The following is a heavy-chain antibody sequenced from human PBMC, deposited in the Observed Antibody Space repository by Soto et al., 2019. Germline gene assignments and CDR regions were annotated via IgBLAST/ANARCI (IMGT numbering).Heavy chain of an antibody. CDR2: ISYDGSNK. CDR3: AKDWPHSNSWYGAFGY. J-gene: IGHJ4*02. V-gene: IGHV3-30*18. Sequence: QVQLVESGGGVVQPGRSLRLSCAASGLTFSSYGMHWVRQAPGKGLEWVAVISYDGSNKYYADSVKGRFTISRDNSKNTLYLQMNSLRAEYTAVYYCAKDWPHSNSWYGAFGYWCQGTLVTVSS. D-gene: IGHD6-13*01. CDR1: GLTFSSYG.